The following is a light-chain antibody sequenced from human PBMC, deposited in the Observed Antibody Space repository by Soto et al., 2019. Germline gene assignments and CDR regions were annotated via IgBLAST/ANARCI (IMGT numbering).Light chain of an antibody. V-gene: IGKV1-39*01. CDR1: QAISTY. CDR2: AAS. Sequence: DIQMTQSPSSLSASVGDRVTINCRSSQAISTYVNWYQHKPGKAPNLVIYAASRLQTGVPSRFSGSGSGTDFTLTISSLQLEDFATYYCQQSYTTLWTFGQGTKVDIK. J-gene: IGKJ1*01. CDR3: QQSYTTLWT.